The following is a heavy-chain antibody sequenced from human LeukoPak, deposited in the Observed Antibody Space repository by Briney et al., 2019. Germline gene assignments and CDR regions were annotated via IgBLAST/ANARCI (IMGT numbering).Heavy chain of an antibody. CDR2: IYYSGST. CDR3: ARSRNLERWLQFGYFDY. J-gene: IGHJ4*02. CDR1: GGSISSSSYY. D-gene: IGHD5-12*01. Sequence: PSETLSLTCTVSGGSISSSSYYWGWIRQPPGKGLEWIGSIYYSGSTYYNPSLKSRVTISVDTSKNQFSLKLSSVTAADTAVYYCARSRNLERWLQFGYFDYWGQGTLVTVSS. V-gene: IGHV4-39*07.